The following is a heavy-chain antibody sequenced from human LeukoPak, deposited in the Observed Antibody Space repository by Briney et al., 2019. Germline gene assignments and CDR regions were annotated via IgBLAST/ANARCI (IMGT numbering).Heavy chain of an antibody. J-gene: IGHJ3*02. CDR2: ISSSSSYI. CDR1: GFTFSSYS. D-gene: IGHD3-22*01. V-gene: IGHV3-21*01. Sequence: SGGSLRLSCAASGFTFSSYSMNWVRQAPGKGLEWVSSISSSSSYIYYADSVKGRFTISRDNAKNSLYLQMNSLRAEDTAVYYCARSKYDYYDSSVFDIWGQGTMVTVSS. CDR3: ARSKYDYYDSSVFDI.